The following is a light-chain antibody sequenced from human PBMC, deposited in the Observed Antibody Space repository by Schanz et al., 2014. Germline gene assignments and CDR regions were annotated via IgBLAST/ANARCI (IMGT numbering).Light chain of an antibody. V-gene: IGLV2-14*01. CDR1: SSDVGTYNY. CDR3: SSYTNSRV. Sequence: QSVLTQPASVSGSPGQSITISCTGTSSDVGTYNYVSWYQQHPGKAPKLMIYDVSNRPSGVSNRFSGSKSGNTASLTISGLQAEDEADYYCSSYTNSRVFGGGTKLTVL. CDR2: DVS. J-gene: IGLJ3*02.